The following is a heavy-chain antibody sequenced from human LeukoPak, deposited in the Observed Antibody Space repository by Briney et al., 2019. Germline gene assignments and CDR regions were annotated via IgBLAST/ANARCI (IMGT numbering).Heavy chain of an antibody. D-gene: IGHD2-21*01. Sequence: PGGSLRLSCAASGFTFSSYSMNWVRQAPGKGLEWVSSISSSSSYIYYADSVKGRFTISRDNAKNSLYLQMNSLRAEDTAVYYCARSIPYHIVVVIAIPFGYAFDIWGQGTMVTVSS. CDR2: ISSSSSYI. J-gene: IGHJ3*02. CDR1: GFTFSSYS. V-gene: IGHV3-21*01. CDR3: ARSIPYHIVVVIAIPFGYAFDI.